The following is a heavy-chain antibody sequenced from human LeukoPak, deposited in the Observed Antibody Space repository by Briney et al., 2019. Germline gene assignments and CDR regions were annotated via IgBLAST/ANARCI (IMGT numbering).Heavy chain of an antibody. V-gene: IGHV3-7*01. CDR3: ARVLSSSTLDY. CDR1: GFTFNSHW. D-gene: IGHD2/OR15-2a*01. CDR2: INQDGGEK. Sequence: PGGSLRLSCEASGFTFNSHWMTWVRQAPGKGLEWVANINQDGGEKYYVDSVKGRFTISRDNAKNSLYLQMNSLRAEDTAVYYCARVLSSSTLDYWGQGTLVTVSS. J-gene: IGHJ4*02.